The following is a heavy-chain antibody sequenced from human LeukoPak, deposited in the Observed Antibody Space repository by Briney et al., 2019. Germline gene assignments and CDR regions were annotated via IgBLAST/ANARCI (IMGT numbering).Heavy chain of an antibody. CDR1: GFTFSSFG. J-gene: IGHJ4*02. CDR3: ARGCGGGPGCYIFDY. D-gene: IGHD2-15*01. Sequence: PGGSLRLSCAASGFTFSSFGMHWVRQAPGKGLEWVAIIWSDGSNEVYIESVKGRFTISRDNSKNTLYLHMNSLRGEDTAMYFCARGCGGGPGCYIFDYWGQGTLVTVSS. V-gene: IGHV3-33*01. CDR2: IWSDGSNE.